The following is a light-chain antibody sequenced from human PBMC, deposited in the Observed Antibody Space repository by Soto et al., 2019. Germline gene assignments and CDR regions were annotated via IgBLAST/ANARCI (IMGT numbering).Light chain of an antibody. J-gene: IGKJ4*01. CDR2: AAS. CDR1: QGIYNY. CDR3: GKHEGDTHR. V-gene: IGKV1-27*01. Sequence: DIQITQSPSSLSASVGDRVIITCRASQGIYNYLSCYRQRLVRVPKLLRYAASTLQSWVPSRFSGSGSGTEVILINNSLQHEDVASYYCGKHEGDTHRFGG.